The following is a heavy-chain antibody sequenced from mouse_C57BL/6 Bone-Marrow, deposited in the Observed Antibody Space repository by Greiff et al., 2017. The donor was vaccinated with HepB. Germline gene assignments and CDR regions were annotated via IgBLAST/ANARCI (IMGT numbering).Heavy chain of an antibody. CDR1: GYTFTSYW. CDR2: INPSSGYT. J-gene: IGHJ2*01. V-gene: IGHV1-7*01. Sequence: QVQLKESGAELAKPGASVKLSCKASGYTFTSYWMHWVKQRPRQGLEWIGYINPSSGYTKYNQKFKDKATLTADKSSSTAYMQLSSLTYEDSAVYYCATYDYPDYWGQGTTLTVSS. CDR3: ATYDYPDY. D-gene: IGHD2-4*01.